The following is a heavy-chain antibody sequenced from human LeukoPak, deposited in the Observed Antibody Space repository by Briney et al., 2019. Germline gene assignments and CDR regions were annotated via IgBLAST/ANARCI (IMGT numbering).Heavy chain of an antibody. J-gene: IGHJ5*02. CDR1: GYTFTGYY. Sequence: ASVKVSCKASGYTFTGYYMHWVRQAPGQGLEWMGWINPNSGGTNYVQKFQGRVTMTRDTSISTAYMELSRLRSDDTAVYYCARDSMDYDILTGYYNGWFDPWGQGTLVTVSS. CDR2: INPNSGGT. D-gene: IGHD3-9*01. V-gene: IGHV1-2*02. CDR3: ARDSMDYDILTGYYNGWFDP.